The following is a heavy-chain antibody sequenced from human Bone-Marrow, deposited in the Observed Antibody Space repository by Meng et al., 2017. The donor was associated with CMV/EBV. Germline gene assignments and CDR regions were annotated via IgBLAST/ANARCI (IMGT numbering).Heavy chain of an antibody. CDR2: INHSGST. J-gene: IGHJ4*02. Sequence: GSLRLSCAVYGGSFSGYYWSWIRQPPGKGLEWIGEINHSGSTNYNPSLKSRVTISVDTSKNQFSLKLSSVTAADTAVYYCAIRHYLQWLVSGTEGYYFDYWGQGTLVTVSS. CDR3: AIRHYLQWLVSGTEGYYFDY. CDR1: GGSFSGYY. V-gene: IGHV4-34*01. D-gene: IGHD6-19*01.